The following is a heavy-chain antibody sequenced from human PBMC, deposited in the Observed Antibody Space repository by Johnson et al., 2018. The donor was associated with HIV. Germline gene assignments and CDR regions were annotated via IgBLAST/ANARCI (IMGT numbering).Heavy chain of an antibody. CDR1: GFTVSSNY. J-gene: IGHJ3*02. Sequence: VQLVESGGGLVQPGGSLRLSCAASGFTVSSNYMSWVRQAPGKGLEWVSSLSWNSGNIAYADSVKGRFTISRDNAKNSLYLQMNSLTTEDTALYYCAMGTGDHDAFDIWGQGTMVTVSS. D-gene: IGHD3/OR15-3a*01. CDR3: AMGTGDHDAFDI. CDR2: LSWNSGNI. V-gene: IGHV3-9*01.